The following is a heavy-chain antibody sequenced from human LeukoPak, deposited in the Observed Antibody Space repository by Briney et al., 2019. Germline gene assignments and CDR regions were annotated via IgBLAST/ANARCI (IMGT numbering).Heavy chain of an antibody. D-gene: IGHD1-26*01. CDR1: GFTVSSNY. J-gene: IGHJ5*02. CDR3: AKGGSYTNWFDP. Sequence: GSLRLSCAASGFTVSSNYMSWVRQATGKGLEWVSVIYSGGSTYYADSVKGRFTISRDNSKNTLYLQMNSLRAVDTAVYYCAKGGSYTNWFDPWGQGTLVTVSS. V-gene: IGHV3-66*02. CDR2: IYSGGST.